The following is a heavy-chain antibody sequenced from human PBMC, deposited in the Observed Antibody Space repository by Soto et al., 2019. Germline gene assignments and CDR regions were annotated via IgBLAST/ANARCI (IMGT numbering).Heavy chain of an antibody. CDR2: ISSSGSSK. Sequence: PGGSLRLSCAASGFTFSDYYMSWIRQAPGKGLEWVSYISSSGSSKYYADSVKGRFTVSRDNANNSLSLQMNSLRAEDTAVYYYARDNRYSTAVTASVDYCGQGTLVTVSS. V-gene: IGHV3-11*01. CDR3: ARDNRYSTAVTASVDY. D-gene: IGHD2-21*02. CDR1: GFTFSDYY. J-gene: IGHJ4*02.